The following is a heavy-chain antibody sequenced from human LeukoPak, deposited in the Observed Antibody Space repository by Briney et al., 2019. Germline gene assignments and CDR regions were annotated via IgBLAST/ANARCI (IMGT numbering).Heavy chain of an antibody. Sequence: GGSLRLSCAASGFIFSSYGMHWVRQAPGKGLEWVTFIRYDGNNKYYADSVKGRFTISRDNSKNTLYLQMNSLRAEDTAVYYCAKISPGSCSSTSCYRTFDYWGQGTLVTVSS. J-gene: IGHJ4*02. CDR1: GFIFSSYG. V-gene: IGHV3-30*02. CDR3: AKISPGSCSSTSCYRTFDY. D-gene: IGHD2-2*02. CDR2: IRYDGNNK.